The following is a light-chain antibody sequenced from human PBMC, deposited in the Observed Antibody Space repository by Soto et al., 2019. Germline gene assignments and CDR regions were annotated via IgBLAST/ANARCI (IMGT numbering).Light chain of an antibody. V-gene: IGKV1-39*01. CDR1: QTTNNY. CDR2: AAS. J-gene: IGKJ4*01. Sequence: DIQMTQSPSSLSASVGDRVTITCRASQTTNNYLNWYQLKPGKAPKLLIYAASTLQTGVPSRFTGSGSGTDFTLTISGLQPDDFGSYYCQQYNRYSLTFGGGTKVEIK. CDR3: QQYNRYSLT.